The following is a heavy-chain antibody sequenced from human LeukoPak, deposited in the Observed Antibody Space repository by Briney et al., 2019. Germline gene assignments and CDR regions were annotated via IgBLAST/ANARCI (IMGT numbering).Heavy chain of an antibody. D-gene: IGHD2-15*01. CDR3: AKDMGVVVAANPGN. V-gene: IGHV3-23*01. Sequence: GGSLRLSCAASGFTFSSYALNWVRQAPGKGLEWVSPICGSGGCTHYADSVKGRFTISRDNSKNTVYLQMNSLRAEDTAIYYCAKDMGVVVAANPGNWGQGTLVSVSS. CDR2: ICGSGGCT. J-gene: IGHJ4*02. CDR1: GFTFSSYA.